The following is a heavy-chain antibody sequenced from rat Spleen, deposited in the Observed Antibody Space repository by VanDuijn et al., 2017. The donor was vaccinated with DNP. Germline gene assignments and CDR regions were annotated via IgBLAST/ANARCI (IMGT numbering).Heavy chain of an antibody. Sequence: EVQLVESGGGLVQPGRSLKLSCAASGFTFSNYYMAWVRQAPTKGLEWVAYISYDGGVSNYGDPVKGRFTISRDNAKSTLYLQMYSLRSEDMATYYCAKDAFDYWGQGVMVTVSS. CDR1: GFTFSNYY. CDR2: ISYDGGVS. J-gene: IGHJ2*01. CDR3: AKDAFDY. V-gene: IGHV5-20*01.